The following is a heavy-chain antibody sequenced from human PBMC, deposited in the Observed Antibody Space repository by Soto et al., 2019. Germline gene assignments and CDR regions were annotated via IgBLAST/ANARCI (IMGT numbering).Heavy chain of an antibody. CDR1: GYTFTGYY. Sequence: ASVKVSCKASGYTFTGYYMHWVRQAPGQGLEWLGWINPNSGGTNYAQKFQGRVTMTRDTSISTAYMELSRLRSDDTAVYYCASSLRNYYYYGMDVWGQGTTVTVSS. D-gene: IGHD4-17*01. V-gene: IGHV1-2*02. J-gene: IGHJ6*02. CDR3: ASSLRNYYYYGMDV. CDR2: INPNSGGT.